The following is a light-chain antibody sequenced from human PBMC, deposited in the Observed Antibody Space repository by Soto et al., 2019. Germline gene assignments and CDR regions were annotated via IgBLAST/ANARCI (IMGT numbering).Light chain of an antibody. J-gene: IGKJ1*01. Sequence: EIVLTQSPGTLSLSPGERATLSCRASQSVSSSYLAWHQQKPGQAPRLLIYGASTRVTGIPDRFSGSGSGTDFTLTISRLEPEDFAVYYCQHYDSPPTGTFGQGTKVDIK. CDR2: GAS. CDR1: QSVSSSY. V-gene: IGKV3-20*01. CDR3: QHYDSPPTGT.